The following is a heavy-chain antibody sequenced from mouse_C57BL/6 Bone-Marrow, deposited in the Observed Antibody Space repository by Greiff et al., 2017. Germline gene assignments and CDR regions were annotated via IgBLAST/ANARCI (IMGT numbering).Heavy chain of an antibody. V-gene: IGHV1-15*01. CDR1: GYTFTDYE. J-gene: IGHJ2*01. CDR2: IDPETGGT. D-gene: IGHD2-4*01. CDR3: ARRRLRLYFDY. Sequence: QVQLKESGAELVRPGASVTLSCKASGYTFTDYEMHWVKQTPVHGLEWIGAIDPETGGTAYNEKFKSKATLTVDKSSSTAYMQLSSLTSEDSAVYYCARRRLRLYFDYWGQGTTLTVSS.